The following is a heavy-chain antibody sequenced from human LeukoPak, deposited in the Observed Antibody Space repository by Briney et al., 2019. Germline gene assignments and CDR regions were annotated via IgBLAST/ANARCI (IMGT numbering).Heavy chain of an antibody. CDR2: INHSGST. Sequence: SETLSLTRAVYGGSFSGYYWSWIRQPPGKGLEWIGEINHSGSTNYNPSLKSRVTISVDTSKNQFSLKLSSVTAADTAVYYCARGPGGYCSGGSCLVRYFDYWGQGTLVTVSS. D-gene: IGHD2-15*01. V-gene: IGHV4-34*01. J-gene: IGHJ4*02. CDR1: GGSFSGYY. CDR3: ARGPGGYCSGGSCLVRYFDY.